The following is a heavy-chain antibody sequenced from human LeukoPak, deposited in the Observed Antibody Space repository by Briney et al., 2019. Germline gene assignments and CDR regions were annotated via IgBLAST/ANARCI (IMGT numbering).Heavy chain of an antibody. J-gene: IGHJ5*02. V-gene: IGHV3-53*01. CDR3: ARDHSSSTFDP. Sequence: PGGSLRLSCAASGFTVSSNYMSWVRQAPGKGLEWVSVIYSGGSTYYADSVKGRFTISRDNSKNTLYLQMNSLGAEDTAVYYCARDHSSSTFDPWGQGTLVTVSS. CDR1: GFTVSSNY. CDR2: IYSGGST. D-gene: IGHD6-6*01.